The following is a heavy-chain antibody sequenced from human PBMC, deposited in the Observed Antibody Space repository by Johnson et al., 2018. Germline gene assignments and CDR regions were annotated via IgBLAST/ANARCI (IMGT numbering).Heavy chain of an antibody. Sequence: QVQLVQSGGGVVQPGRSLRLSCAASGFTFSSYGMHWVRQAPGKGLEWVAVIWYDGSNKYYADSVKGRVTISRDNSKNTLYLQMNSLRAEDTAVYYCAKGDYGGKKQDAFDIWGQGTMVTVSS. CDR1: GFTFSSYG. CDR3: AKGDYGGKKQDAFDI. J-gene: IGHJ3*02. V-gene: IGHV3-33*06. D-gene: IGHD4-23*01. CDR2: IWYDGSNK.